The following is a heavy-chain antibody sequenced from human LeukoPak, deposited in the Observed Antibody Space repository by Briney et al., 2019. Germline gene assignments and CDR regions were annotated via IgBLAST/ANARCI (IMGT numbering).Heavy chain of an antibody. CDR2: IIRGVGTA. J-gene: IGHJ3*02. Sequence: SVKVSCEASGFTFSSYAMSWVRQAPGQGLEWMGGIIRGVGTANYAQKFQGRVMITADESTSTAYMQLRSLSSEETAVYYCARGPYGYYGSGSYYKAIDAFDIWGQGTMVTVSS. CDR1: GFTFSSYA. CDR3: ARGPYGYYGSGSYYKAIDAFDI. D-gene: IGHD3-10*01. V-gene: IGHV1-69*13.